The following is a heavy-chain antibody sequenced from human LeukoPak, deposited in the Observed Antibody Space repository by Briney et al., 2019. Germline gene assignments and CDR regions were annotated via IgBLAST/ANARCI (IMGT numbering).Heavy chain of an antibody. J-gene: IGHJ5*02. CDR1: GGSFSGYY. Sequence: SETLSLTCAVYGGSFSGYYWSWIRQPPGKGLEWIGEINHSGSTNYNPSLTSRVTISGDTSKNQFTLKLSSVTAADTAVYYCARAAPRSWDSSGYYRPWGQGTLVTVSS. V-gene: IGHV4-34*01. D-gene: IGHD3-22*01. CDR3: ARAAPRSWDSSGYYRP. CDR2: INHSGST.